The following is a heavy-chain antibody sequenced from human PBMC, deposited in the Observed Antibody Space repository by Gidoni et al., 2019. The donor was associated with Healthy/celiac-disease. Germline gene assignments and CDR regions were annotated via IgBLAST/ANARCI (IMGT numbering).Heavy chain of an antibody. D-gene: IGHD6-19*01. Sequence: QLQLQESGPGLVKPSESLSLTYTVSGGPISSSSYYWGWIRQPPGKGLEWLGSIYYSGSTYYNPSLKSRVTISVDTSKNQFSLKLSSLTAADTAVYYCARLAVAGIDYWGQGTLVTVSS. CDR3: ARLAVAGIDY. J-gene: IGHJ4*02. V-gene: IGHV4-39*01. CDR1: GGPISSSSYY. CDR2: IYYSGST.